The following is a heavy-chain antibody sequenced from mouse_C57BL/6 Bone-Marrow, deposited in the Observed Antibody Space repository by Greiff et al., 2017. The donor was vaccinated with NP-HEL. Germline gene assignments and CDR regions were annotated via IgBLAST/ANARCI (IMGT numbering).Heavy chain of an antibody. J-gene: IGHJ2*01. D-gene: IGHD1-1*01. CDR2: IYPGSGST. Sequence: VQLQQPGAELVKPGASVKMSCKASGYTFTSYWITWVKQRPGQGLEWIGDIYPGSGSTNYNEKFKSKATLTVDTSSSTAYMQLSSLTSEDSAVYYCARRGQGATVVSFDYWGQGTTLTVSS. V-gene: IGHV1-55*01. CDR1: GYTFTSYW. CDR3: ARRGQGATVVSFDY.